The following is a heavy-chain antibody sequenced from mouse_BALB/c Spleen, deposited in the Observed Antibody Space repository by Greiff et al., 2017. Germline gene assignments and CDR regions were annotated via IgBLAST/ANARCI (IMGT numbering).Heavy chain of an antibody. CDR1: GYTFTSYW. D-gene: IGHD2-2*01. V-gene: IGHV1-7*01. J-gene: IGHJ4*01. Sequence: QVQLQQSGAELVKPGASVKMSCKASGYTFTSYWMHWVNQRPGQGLEWIGYINPSTGYTEYNQKFKDKATLTADKSSSTAYMQLSSLTSEDSAVYYCTRYGYDHAMDYWGQGTSVTVSS. CDR3: TRYGYDHAMDY. CDR2: INPSTGYT.